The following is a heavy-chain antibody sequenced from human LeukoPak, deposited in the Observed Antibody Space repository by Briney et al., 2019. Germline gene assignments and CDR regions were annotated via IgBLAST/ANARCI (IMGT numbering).Heavy chain of an antibody. Sequence: GSSVQVSCKASGGTFSSYAISWVRQAPGQGLEWMGRIIPIFGIASYAQKFQGRVTITADKSTSTAYMELSSLRSEDTAVYYCARGYCSGGSCYSGDYWGQGTLVTVSS. V-gene: IGHV1-69*04. D-gene: IGHD2-15*01. CDR1: GGTFSSYA. CDR2: IIPIFGIA. CDR3: ARGYCSGGSCYSGDY. J-gene: IGHJ4*02.